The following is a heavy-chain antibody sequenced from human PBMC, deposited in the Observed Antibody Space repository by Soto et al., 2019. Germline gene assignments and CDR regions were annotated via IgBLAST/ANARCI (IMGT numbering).Heavy chain of an antibody. V-gene: IGHV4-39*02. J-gene: IGHJ4*02. CDR1: GGSITSSSYY. CDR3: ARDQYYDSSGPPGY. Sequence: SETLSLTCTVSGGSITSSSYYWGWIRQPPGKGLEWIGRTYYNGSAYYNPSLRGRVTMSVDTSKNQFSLKLMSVTAADTAVYYCARDQYYDSSGPPGYWGQGTLVTVSS. D-gene: IGHD3-22*01. CDR2: TYYNGSA.